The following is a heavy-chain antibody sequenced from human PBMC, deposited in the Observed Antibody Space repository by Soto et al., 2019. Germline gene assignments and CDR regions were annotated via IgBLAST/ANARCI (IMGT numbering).Heavy chain of an antibody. CDR2: IYTSGST. CDR3: ARDYYDSSGYCRYPDY. J-gene: IGHJ4*02. D-gene: IGHD3-22*01. Sequence: SETLSLTCTVSGGSISSYYWSWIRQPAGKGLEWIGRIYTSGSTNYNPSLKSRVTMSVDTSKNQFSLKLSSVTAADTAVYYCARDYYDSSGYCRYPDYWGQGTLVTVSS. V-gene: IGHV4-4*07. CDR1: GGSISSYY.